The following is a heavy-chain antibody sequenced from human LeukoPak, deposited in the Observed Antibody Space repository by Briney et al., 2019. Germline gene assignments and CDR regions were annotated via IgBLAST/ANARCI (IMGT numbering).Heavy chain of an antibody. J-gene: IGHJ4*02. CDR1: GYSFATYG. Sequence: ASVKVSCKASGYSFATYGISWVRQAPGQGLEWMGWISPYDGNTKYSQKFQGRVTLTTETSTTTAYMELRNLRSDDTAVYYCAREGDWGQGIRVTVSS. CDR3: AREGD. V-gene: IGHV1-18*01. CDR2: ISPYDGNT.